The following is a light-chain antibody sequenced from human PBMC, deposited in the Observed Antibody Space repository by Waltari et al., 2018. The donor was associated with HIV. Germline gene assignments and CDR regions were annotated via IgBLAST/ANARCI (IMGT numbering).Light chain of an antibody. CDR2: EVS. V-gene: IGLV2-14*01. Sequence: QSALTQPASVSGSPGQSITISCTGTSSDVAGYNYVSWYQQHPGKAPKLMIYEVSNRPSGVSNRFSGSKSGNTASLTISGLQAEDEADYYCSSYTSSSTLEGVVFGGGTKLTVL. CDR3: SSYTSSSTLEGVV. J-gene: IGLJ2*01. CDR1: SSDVAGYNY.